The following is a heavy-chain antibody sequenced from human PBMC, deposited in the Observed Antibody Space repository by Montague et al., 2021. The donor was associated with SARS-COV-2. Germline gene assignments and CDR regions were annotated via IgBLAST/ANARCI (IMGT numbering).Heavy chain of an antibody. D-gene: IGHD5-18*01. J-gene: IGHJ5*02. CDR3: ARPGIQICSRRWFDP. V-gene: IGHV4-39*01. Sequence: SETRSLTCTVSGGSISSSSYYWGWIRQPPGKGLEWIGSIYYSGSTYYNPSLKSRVTISVDTSKNQFSLKLSSVTAADTAVYYCARPGIQICSRRWFDPWGQGTLVTVSS. CDR1: GGSISSSSYY. CDR2: IYYSGST.